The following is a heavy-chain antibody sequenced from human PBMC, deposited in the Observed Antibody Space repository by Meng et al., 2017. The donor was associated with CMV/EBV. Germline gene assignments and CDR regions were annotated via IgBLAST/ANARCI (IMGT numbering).Heavy chain of an antibody. J-gene: IGHJ4*02. V-gene: IGHV3-7*01. D-gene: IGHD2-2*01. CDR3: ARGTKYHLRRWFDY. Sequence: RGSLRLSCAASGFTFSSYWMSWVRQAPGKGLEWVANIKQDGSEKYYVDSVKGRFTISRDNAKNSLYLQMNSLRAEDTAVYYCARGTKYHLRRWFDYWGQGTLVTVSS. CDR2: IKQDGSEK. CDR1: GFTFSSYW.